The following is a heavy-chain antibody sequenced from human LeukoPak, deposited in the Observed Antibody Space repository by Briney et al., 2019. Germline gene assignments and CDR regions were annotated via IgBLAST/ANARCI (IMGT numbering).Heavy chain of an antibody. D-gene: IGHD6-6*01. CDR3: ARLQSNYYYYGMDV. CDR2: IYYSGRT. CDR1: GGSISGYY. Sequence: SETLSLTCTVSGGSISGYYWSWIRQPPGKGLEWIGYIYYSGRTNYNPSLKSRVTISVDTSKNQFSLKLSSVTAADTAVYYCARLQSNYYYYGMDVWGQGTTVTVSS. J-gene: IGHJ6*02. V-gene: IGHV4-59*01.